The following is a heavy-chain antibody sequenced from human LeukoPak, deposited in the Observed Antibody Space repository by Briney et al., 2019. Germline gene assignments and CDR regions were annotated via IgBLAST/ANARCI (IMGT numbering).Heavy chain of an antibody. CDR2: VNPSGDST. CDR3: ARWTTTYLDY. D-gene: IGHD3/OR15-3a*01. CDR1: GYTFIRYY. Sequence: GASVKVSYKASGYTFIRYYIHWVRQAPGQGLEWMGIVNPSGDSTNYAQKFQGRVTMTRDTSTSTVYMELSSLRSEDTAVYYCARWTTTYLDYWGQGTLVTVSS. J-gene: IGHJ4*02. V-gene: IGHV1-46*01.